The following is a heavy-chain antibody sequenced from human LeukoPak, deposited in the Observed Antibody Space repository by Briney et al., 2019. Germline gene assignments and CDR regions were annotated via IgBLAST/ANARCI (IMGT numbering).Heavy chain of an antibody. J-gene: IGHJ4*02. Sequence: GGSLRLSCAASGFTFSSYSMDWVRQAPGKGLEWVSYISSSGSTIYYADSVKGRFTISRDNAKSSLYLQLNSLRAEDTAVYYCARFSGWYSYFDYWGQGTLVTVSS. CDR2: ISSSGSTI. V-gene: IGHV3-48*04. CDR1: GFTFSSYS. CDR3: ARFSGWYSYFDY. D-gene: IGHD6-19*01.